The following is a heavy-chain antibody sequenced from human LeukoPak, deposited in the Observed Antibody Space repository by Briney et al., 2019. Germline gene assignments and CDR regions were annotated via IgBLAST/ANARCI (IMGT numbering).Heavy chain of an antibody. V-gene: IGHV4-59*01. J-gene: IGHJ5*02. D-gene: IGHD4-11*01. CDR2: LYYSGST. CDR3: ARVSGNNYGPLNWLDP. Sequence: SETLSLTCTVSGGSISSYYWSWIRQPPGKGLEWIGYLYYSGSTNYNTSLKSRVTISVDTSKNQFSLKLSSVTAADTAVYYCARVSGNNYGPLNWLDPWGQGTLVTVSS. CDR1: GGSISSYY.